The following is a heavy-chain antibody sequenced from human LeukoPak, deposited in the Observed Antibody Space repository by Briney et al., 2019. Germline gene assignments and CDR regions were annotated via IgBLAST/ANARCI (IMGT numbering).Heavy chain of an antibody. J-gene: IGHJ3*02. D-gene: IGHD3-3*01. CDR1: GGSISSGNYH. Sequence: SQTLSLTCTVSGGSISSGNYHWSWIRQPPGKGLEWIGYIYYSGSTNYNPSLKSRVTISVDTSKNQFSLKLSSVTAADTAVYYCARGTLSGYFDYDAFDIWGQGTMVTVSS. V-gene: IGHV4-61*01. CDR2: IYYSGST. CDR3: ARGTLSGYFDYDAFDI.